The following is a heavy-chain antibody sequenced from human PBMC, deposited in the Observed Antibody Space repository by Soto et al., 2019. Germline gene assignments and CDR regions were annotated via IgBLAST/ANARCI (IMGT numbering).Heavy chain of an antibody. CDR2: VFHSGSV. CDR3: ARKAWTRLDY. V-gene: IGHV4-4*02. J-gene: IGHJ4*02. Sequence: QLQLHESGPGLVKPSGTLSLTCGLSGGSLTTPVWWTWVRLRPGKGLEWIGEVFHSGSVNYNPSLQSRVTISVDKSTNQFSLRLSSVTAADTAVYYCARKAWTRLDYWGQGALVIVSS. D-gene: IGHD1-1*01. CDR1: GGSLTTPVW.